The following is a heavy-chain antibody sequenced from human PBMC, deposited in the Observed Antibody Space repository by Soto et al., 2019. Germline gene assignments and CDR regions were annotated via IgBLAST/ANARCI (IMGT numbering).Heavy chain of an antibody. CDR2: FDPEDGET. CDR1: GYTLTELS. CDR3: ATDIDTAMVLSFRRREAFDI. V-gene: IGHV1-24*01. Sequence: ASVKVSCKVSGYTLTELSMHWVRQAPGKGLEWMGGFDPEDGETIYAQKFQGRVTMTEDTSTDTAYMELSSLRSEDTAVYYCATDIDTAMVLSFRRREAFDIWGQGTMVTVSS. D-gene: IGHD5-18*01. J-gene: IGHJ3*02.